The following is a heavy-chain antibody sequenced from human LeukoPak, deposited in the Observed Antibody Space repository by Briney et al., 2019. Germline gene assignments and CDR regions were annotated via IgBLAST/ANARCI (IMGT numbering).Heavy chain of an antibody. CDR1: GGSIIGYY. CDR2: IYYSGST. J-gene: IGHJ6*03. V-gene: IGHV4-59*01. CDR3: ARIPYYGSGSSNPSYYYYYMDV. D-gene: IGHD3-10*01. Sequence: PSETLSLTCTVSGGSIIGYYWSWIRQPPGKGLEWIGYIYYSGSTNYNPSLKSRVTISVDTSKNQFSLKLSSVTAADTAVYYCARIPYYGSGSSNPSYYYYYMDVWGKGTTVTVSS.